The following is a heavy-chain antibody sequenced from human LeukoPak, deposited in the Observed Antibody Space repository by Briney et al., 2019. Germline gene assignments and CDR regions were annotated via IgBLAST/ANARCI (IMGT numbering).Heavy chain of an antibody. J-gene: IGHJ4*02. V-gene: IGHV4-59*02. CDR1: GGSVSSSY. CDR3: ARVYSSAWYLDY. CDR2: IFYNGGT. D-gene: IGHD6-19*01. Sequence: PETLSLTCTVSGGSVSSSYWSWIRQPPGKGLEWIGYIFYNGGTQYSPSLSSRVTISVDTSKNQFSLKLSSVTAADTAVYYCARVYSSAWYLDYWGQGTLVTVSS.